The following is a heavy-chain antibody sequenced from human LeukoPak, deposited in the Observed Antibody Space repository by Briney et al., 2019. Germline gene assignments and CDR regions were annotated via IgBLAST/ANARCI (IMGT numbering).Heavy chain of an antibody. V-gene: IGHV3-66*01. CDR2: LYSSGST. Sequence: GGSLRLSCAASGFTVSGNYMSWVRQAPGKGLERVSVLYSSGSTYYADSVKGRFSISRDNFKNTLFLQMNSLRADDMAVYYCARNVLWFGDYMGYYFDYWGQGTLVTVSS. J-gene: IGHJ4*02. CDR1: GFTVSGNY. CDR3: ARNVLWFGDYMGYYFDY. D-gene: IGHD3-10*01.